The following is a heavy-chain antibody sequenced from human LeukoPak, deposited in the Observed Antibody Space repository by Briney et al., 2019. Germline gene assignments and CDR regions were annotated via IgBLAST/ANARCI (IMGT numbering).Heavy chain of an antibody. J-gene: IGHJ3*02. D-gene: IGHD3-10*01. CDR3: ARDSPSVYYRLGAFDI. Sequence: GGSLRLSCTASGFTFSSYSMNWVRRAPGKGLEWVSYVSFSSTTIYYADSVKGRFTISRDNAKNSLYLQMDSLRAEDTAMYYCARDSPSVYYRLGAFDIWGQGTMVTVSS. V-gene: IGHV3-48*01. CDR1: GFTFSSYS. CDR2: VSFSSTTI.